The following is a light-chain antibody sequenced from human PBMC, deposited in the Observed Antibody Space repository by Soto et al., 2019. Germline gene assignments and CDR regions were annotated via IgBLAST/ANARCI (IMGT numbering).Light chain of an antibody. CDR1: QSVSSNY. CDR2: GAS. J-gene: IGKJ1*01. V-gene: IGKV3-20*01. Sequence: EIVLTQSPGTLSLSPGERATLSCRASQSVSSNYLAWCQQKPGQAPRLLIYGASRRATGIPDRFSGSGSGTDFTLTISRLEPEDFAVYYCQQYCSSPWTFGQGTKVEIK. CDR3: QQYCSSPWT.